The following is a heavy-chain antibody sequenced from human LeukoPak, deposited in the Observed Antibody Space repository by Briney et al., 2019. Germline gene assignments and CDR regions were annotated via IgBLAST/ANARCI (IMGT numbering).Heavy chain of an antibody. CDR1: GFTFSSYA. J-gene: IGHJ4*02. CDR2: ISGSGGST. CDR3: AKGDSSGYYYRPGYYFDY. V-gene: IGHV3-23*01. Sequence: GGSLRLSCAASGFTFSSYAMSWVRQAPGKGLEWVSAISGSGGSTYYADSVKGRFTISRDNSKNTLYLQMNSLRAEDTAVYYCAKGDSSGYYYRPGYYFDYWGQGTPVTVSS. D-gene: IGHD3-22*01.